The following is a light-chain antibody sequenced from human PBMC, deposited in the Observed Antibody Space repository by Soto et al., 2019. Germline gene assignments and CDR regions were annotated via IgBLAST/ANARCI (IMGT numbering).Light chain of an antibody. CDR1: QSISSW. CDR2: DAS. V-gene: IGKV1-5*01. Sequence: DIQMTQSPSTLSASVGDRVTITCRASQSISSWLAWYQQKPGKAPKLLIYDASSLESGVPSRFSGSGSGTEFTLTISSLQPDDFATYYCHQCDSYPYTFGQGTKLEIK. CDR3: HQCDSYPYT. J-gene: IGKJ2*01.